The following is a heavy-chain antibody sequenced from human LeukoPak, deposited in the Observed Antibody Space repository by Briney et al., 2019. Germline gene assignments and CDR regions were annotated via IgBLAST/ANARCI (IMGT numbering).Heavy chain of an antibody. CDR1: GGSVSSYY. CDR2: IYYSGST. Sequence: SETLSLTCTVSGGSVSSYYWSWIRQPPGKGLEWIGYIYYSGSTNYNPSLKSRVTISVDTSKNQFSLKLSSVTAADTAVYYCARKPSYGYYVFDYWGQGTLVTVSS. J-gene: IGHJ4*02. V-gene: IGHV4-59*02. CDR3: ARKPSYGYYVFDY. D-gene: IGHD4-17*01.